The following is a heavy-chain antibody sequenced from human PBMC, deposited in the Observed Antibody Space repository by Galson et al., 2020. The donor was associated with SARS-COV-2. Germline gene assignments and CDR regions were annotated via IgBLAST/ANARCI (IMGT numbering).Heavy chain of an antibody. D-gene: IGHD3-9*01. CDR3: ARSYYDILTGYLAAFDI. CDR1: GFSLRTSGMR. V-gene: IGHV2-70*04. J-gene: IGHJ3*02. Sequence: SGPTLVKPPQTLTLTCTFSGFSLRTSGMRVSWIRQPPGKALEWLARIDWDDDKFYSTSLKTRLTISKDTSKNQVVLTMTNMDPVDTATYYCARSYYDILTGYLAAFDIWGQGTMVTVSS. CDR2: IDWDDDK.